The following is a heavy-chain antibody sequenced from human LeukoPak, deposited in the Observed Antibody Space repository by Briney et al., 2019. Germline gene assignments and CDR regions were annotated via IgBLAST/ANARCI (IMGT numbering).Heavy chain of an antibody. CDR3: ARDYCSSTSCHHYYYYGMDV. J-gene: IGHJ6*02. D-gene: IGHD2-2*01. CDR2: MNPNSGNT. Sequence: ASVKVSCKASGYTFTSYDINWVRQATGQGLEWMGWMNPNSGNTGYAQKFQGRVTMTRNTSISTAYMELSSLRSEDTAVYYCARDYCSSTSCHHYYYYGMDVWGQGTTVTVSS. V-gene: IGHV1-8*01. CDR1: GYTFTSYD.